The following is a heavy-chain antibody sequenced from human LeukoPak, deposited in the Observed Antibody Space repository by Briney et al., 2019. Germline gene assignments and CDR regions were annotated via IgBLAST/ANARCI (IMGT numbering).Heavy chain of an antibody. J-gene: IGHJ4*02. D-gene: IGHD2-2*01. V-gene: IGHV1-2*02. CDR3: ARDHGDCSSTSCYGFDY. CDR2: INPNSGGT. CDR1: GYTFTVYY. Sequence: ASVKVSCKASGYTFTVYYMHWVRQAPGQGLEWMGWINPNSGGTNYAQKFQGRVTMTRDTSISTAYMELSRLRSDDTAVYYCARDHGDCSSTSCYGFDYWGQGTLVTVSS.